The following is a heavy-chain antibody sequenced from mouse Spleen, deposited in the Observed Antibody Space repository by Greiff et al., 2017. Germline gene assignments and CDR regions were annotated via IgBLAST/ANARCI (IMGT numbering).Heavy chain of an antibody. V-gene: IGHV1-42*01. CDR1: GYSFTGYY. CDR3: ARDYYDGSSFAY. Sequence: SGPELVKPGASVKISCKASGYSFTGYYMNWVKQSPEKSLEWIGEINPSTGGTTYNQKFKAKATLTVDKSSSTAYMQLKSLTSEDSAVYYCARDYYDGSSFAYWGQGTLVTVSA. CDR2: INPSTGGT. D-gene: IGHD1-1*01. J-gene: IGHJ3*01.